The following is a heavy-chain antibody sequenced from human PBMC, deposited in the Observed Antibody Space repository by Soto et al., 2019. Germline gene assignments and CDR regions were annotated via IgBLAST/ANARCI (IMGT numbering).Heavy chain of an antibody. V-gene: IGHV1-3*01. D-gene: IGHD2-2*01. CDR3: ARDSGYCSRTSFCFDY. Sequence: ASVKVSCNGSGFSFTSYVVHWLRQAPGQRLEWMGWVNAGNGDTKYSQNFQGRVTITIDTPATTAYMELNTLRAEDTALYYCARDSGYCSRTSFCFDYWGQGTLVTVSS. CDR1: GFSFTSYV. J-gene: IGHJ4*02. CDR2: VNAGNGDT.